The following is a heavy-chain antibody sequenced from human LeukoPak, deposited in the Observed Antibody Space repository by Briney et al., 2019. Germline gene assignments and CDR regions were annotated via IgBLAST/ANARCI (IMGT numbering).Heavy chain of an antibody. D-gene: IGHD4-17*01. Sequence: GGSLRLSCAASGFTFSSYAMHWVRQAPGEGLEWVAVISYDGSNKYYADSVKGRFTISRDNSKNTLYLQMNSLRAEDTAVYYCARGSYGGYARFDYWGQGTLVTVSS. CDR3: ARGSYGGYARFDY. CDR2: ISYDGSNK. CDR1: GFTFSSYA. V-gene: IGHV3-30*04. J-gene: IGHJ4*02.